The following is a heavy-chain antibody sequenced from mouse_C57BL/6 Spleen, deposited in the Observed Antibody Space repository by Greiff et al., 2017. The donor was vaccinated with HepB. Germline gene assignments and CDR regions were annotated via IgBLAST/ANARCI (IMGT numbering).Heavy chain of an antibody. Sequence: VQGVESGAELVRPGTSVKVSCKASGYAFTNYLIEWVKQRPGQGLEWIGVINPGSGGTNYNEKLKGKATLTADKSSSTAYMQLSSLTSEDSAVYFCARCSYDYDGEAWFAYWGQGTLVTVSA. CDR3: ARCSYDYDGEAWFAY. J-gene: IGHJ3*01. D-gene: IGHD2-4*01. V-gene: IGHV1-54*01. CDR1: GYAFTNYL. CDR2: INPGSGGT.